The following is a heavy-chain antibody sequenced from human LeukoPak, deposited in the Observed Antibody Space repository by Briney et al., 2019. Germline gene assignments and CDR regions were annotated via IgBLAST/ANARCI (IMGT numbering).Heavy chain of an antibody. J-gene: IGHJ6*02. V-gene: IGHV5-10-1*01. CDR2: IDPSDSYT. D-gene: IGHD4-23*01. CDR3: ARGNSRWSTPSSSYYYRMDV. Sequence: PGESLKISCKGSGYSFTRYWITWVRQMPGKGLEWMGRIDPSDSYTNYSPSFQGHVTISADKSISTAYLQWSSLKASDTAIYYCARGNSRWSTPSSSYYYRMDVWGQGTTVAVSS. CDR1: GYSFTRYW.